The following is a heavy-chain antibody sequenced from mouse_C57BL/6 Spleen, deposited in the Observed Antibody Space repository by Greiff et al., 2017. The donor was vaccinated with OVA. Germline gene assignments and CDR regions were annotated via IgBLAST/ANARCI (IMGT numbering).Heavy chain of an antibody. Sequence: ESGPGLVKPSQSLSLTCSVTGYSITSGYYWNWIRQFPGNKLEWMGYISYDGSNNYNPSLKNRISITRDTSKNQFFLKLNSVTTEDTATYYCASEDYYYDYWGQGTTLTVSS. J-gene: IGHJ2*01. CDR3: ASEDYYYDY. V-gene: IGHV3-6*01. CDR2: ISYDGSN. D-gene: IGHD1-1*01. CDR1: GYSITSGYY.